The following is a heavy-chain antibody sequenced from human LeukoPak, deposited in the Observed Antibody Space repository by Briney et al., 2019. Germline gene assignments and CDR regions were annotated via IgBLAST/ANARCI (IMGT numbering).Heavy chain of an antibody. CDR3: ARPNITSYYDSRGYDAFDV. Sequence: GESLKISCKGSGYKFNAYWNAWVRQMPGKGLEWMGIIYPDDSDTRYSPSFQGQVTISADKSVSIAYLQWSSLKASDTAMYYCARPNITSYYDSRGYDAFDVWGQGTMVIVSS. CDR2: IYPDDSDT. J-gene: IGHJ3*01. CDR1: GYKFNAYW. V-gene: IGHV5-51*01. D-gene: IGHD3-22*01.